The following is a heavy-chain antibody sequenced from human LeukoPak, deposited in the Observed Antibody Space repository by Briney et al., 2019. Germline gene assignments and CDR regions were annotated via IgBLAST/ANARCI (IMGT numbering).Heavy chain of an antibody. Sequence: PSETLSLTCTVSGGSISSGSYYWSWIRQPAGKGLEWIGRIYTSGSTNYNPSLKSRVTISVDTSKNQFSLKLSSATAADTAVYYCARHRTIYYDSSGYWVWGQGTLVTVSS. J-gene: IGHJ4*02. CDR2: IYTSGST. CDR1: GGSISSGSYY. V-gene: IGHV4-61*02. D-gene: IGHD3-22*01. CDR3: ARHRTIYYDSSGYWV.